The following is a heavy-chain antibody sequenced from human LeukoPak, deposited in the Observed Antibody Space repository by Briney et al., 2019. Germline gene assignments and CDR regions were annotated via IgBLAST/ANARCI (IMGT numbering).Heavy chain of an antibody. Sequence: SVKVSCKASGGTFSSYAISWVRQAPGQGLEWMGGIIPIFGTANYAQKFQGRVTITADESTSTAYMELSSLRSEDTAVYYCARDLGITIFGVAPDNNYYYYMDVWGKGTTVTVSS. D-gene: IGHD3-3*01. CDR1: GGTFSSYA. CDR3: ARDLGITIFGVAPDNNYYYYMDV. J-gene: IGHJ6*03. CDR2: IIPIFGTA. V-gene: IGHV1-69*13.